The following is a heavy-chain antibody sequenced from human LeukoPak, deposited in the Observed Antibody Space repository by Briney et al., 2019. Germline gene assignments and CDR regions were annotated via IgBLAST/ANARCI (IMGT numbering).Heavy chain of an antibody. D-gene: IGHD1-26*01. CDR1: GYNFTSRW. J-gene: IGHJ4*02. CDR3: ARHSYGYYFDY. CDR2: IYPADSDT. Sequence: GESLKISCKGSGYNFTSRWIGWVRQMPGKGLEWMGIIYPADSDTRYSPSFQGQVTISADKSISTAYLQWSSLKASDTAMYYCARHSYGYYFDYWGQGTLVTVSS. V-gene: IGHV5-51*01.